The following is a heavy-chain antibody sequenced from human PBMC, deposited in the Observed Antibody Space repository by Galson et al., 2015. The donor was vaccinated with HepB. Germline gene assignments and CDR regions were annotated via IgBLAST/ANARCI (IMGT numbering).Heavy chain of an antibody. CDR3: ARREENYYDSRGYGMDV. Sequence: QSGAEVKKPGESLRISCKGSGYSFTSYWISWVRQMPGKGLEWMGRIDPSDSYTNYSPSFQGHVAISADKSISTAYLQWSSLKASDTAMYYCARREENYYDSRGYGMDVWGQGTTVTVSS. D-gene: IGHD3-22*01. CDR2: IDPSDSYT. CDR1: GYSFTSYW. V-gene: IGHV5-10-1*01. J-gene: IGHJ6*02.